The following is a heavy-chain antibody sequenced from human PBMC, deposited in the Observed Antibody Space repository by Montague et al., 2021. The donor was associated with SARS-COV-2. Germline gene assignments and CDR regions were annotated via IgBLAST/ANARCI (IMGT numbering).Heavy chain of an antibody. V-gene: IGHV4-61*02. CDR2: IYRGGST. CDR3: ARATRSIVVLNWFDP. J-gene: IGHJ5*02. D-gene: IGHD3-22*01. CDR1: GDSLSSGSYY. Sequence: TLSLTCSVSGDSLSSGSYYWSWIRQPAGKGLEWIGRIYRGGSTYYNPSLKSRVTISVDTSKNQFSLKLSSVTAADTAVYYCARATRSIVVLNWFDPWGQGTLVTVSS.